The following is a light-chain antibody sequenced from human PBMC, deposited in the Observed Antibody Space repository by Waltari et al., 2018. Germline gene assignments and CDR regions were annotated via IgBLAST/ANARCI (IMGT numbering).Light chain of an antibody. Sequence: DIQLTQSPSFLSASVRDRVTITCRASQGISKYLAWYQQKPGKAPNLLIYSASTLQSGVPSRFSGSGSGTEFSLTISSLQPEDFATYYCQQLNSYPLTFGGGTKVEIK. V-gene: IGKV1-9*01. J-gene: IGKJ4*01. CDR3: QQLNSYPLT. CDR2: SAS. CDR1: QGISKY.